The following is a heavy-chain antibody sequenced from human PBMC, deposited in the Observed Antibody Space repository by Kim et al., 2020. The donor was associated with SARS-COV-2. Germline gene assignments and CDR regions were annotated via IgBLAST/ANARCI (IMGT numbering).Heavy chain of an antibody. D-gene: IGHD3-10*01. J-gene: IGHJ4*02. V-gene: IGHV4-39*01. CDR2: IHYSGST. CDR3: ARQALGMVPGAYFDY. Sequence: SETLSLTCTVSGDSISSRSHYWGWIRQPPGEGLEWIGSIHYSGSTYYNPSLKSRVTISVDTSNNQVSLKRTSVTAADTAVYYCARQALGMVPGAYFDYWGQGTLVTVSS. CDR1: GDSISSRSHY.